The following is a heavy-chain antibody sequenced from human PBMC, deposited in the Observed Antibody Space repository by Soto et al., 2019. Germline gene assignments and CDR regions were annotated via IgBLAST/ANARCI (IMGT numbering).Heavy chain of an antibody. D-gene: IGHD2-2*01. V-gene: IGHV1-3*01. CDR3: ARDNGAMSIVVVPAAMDY. J-gene: IGHJ4*02. CDR2: INAGNGNT. CDR1: GYAYASYA. Sequence: SVKVSCKDSGYAYASYARHWVRQAPGQRLEWMGWINAGNGNTKYSQKFQGRVTITRDTSASTAYMELSSLRSEDTAVYYCARDNGAMSIVVVPAAMDYWGQGTLVTVSS.